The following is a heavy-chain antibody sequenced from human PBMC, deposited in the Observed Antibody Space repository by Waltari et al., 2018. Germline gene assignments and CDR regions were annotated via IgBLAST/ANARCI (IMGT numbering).Heavy chain of an antibody. J-gene: IGHJ4*02. V-gene: IGHV4-34*01. CDR2: INHSGRT. CDR1: GGSFSGYY. CDR3: ARRSSNDFWSGYYTPDFDY. D-gene: IGHD3-3*01. Sequence: QVQLQQWGAGLLKPSETLSLTCAVYGGSFSGYYWSWIRQPPGKGLEWIGEINHSGRTNYNPSLKSRVTISVDTSKNQFSLKLSSVTAADTAVYYCARRSSNDFWSGYYTPDFDYWGQGTLVTVSS.